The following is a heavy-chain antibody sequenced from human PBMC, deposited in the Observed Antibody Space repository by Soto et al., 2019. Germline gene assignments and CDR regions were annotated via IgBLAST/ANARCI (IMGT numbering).Heavy chain of an antibody. V-gene: IGHV3-66*01. D-gene: IGHD2-15*01. J-gene: IGHJ6*04. CDR1: GFTVSSKY. CDR3: ARDDVLCDGGRCYGIPLDV. CDR2: IQSGGTT. Sequence: GGSLRLSCAASGFTVSSKYMTWVRQAPGKGLEWVSLIQSGGTTYYADSVKGRFTISRDTSENTLHLQMDSLRVEDTAVYYCARDDVLCDGGRCYGIPLDVWGKGNPGHRLL.